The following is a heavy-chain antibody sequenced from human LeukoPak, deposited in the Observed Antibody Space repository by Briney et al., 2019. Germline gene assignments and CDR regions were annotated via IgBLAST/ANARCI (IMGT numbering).Heavy chain of an antibody. CDR1: GYSFTAYY. Sequence: ATVKVSCKPTGYSFTAYYIFWMRLAPGQGLECMGRMNLYNGATNYAQRFQSRVTMTRDTSIKTAYMELSRLRSDDTATYYCASWAGGNEPVASFDYWGQGTLVSVST. CDR3: ASWAGGNEPVASFDY. D-gene: IGHD1-14*01. J-gene: IGHJ4*02. V-gene: IGHV1-2*02. CDR2: MNLYNGAT.